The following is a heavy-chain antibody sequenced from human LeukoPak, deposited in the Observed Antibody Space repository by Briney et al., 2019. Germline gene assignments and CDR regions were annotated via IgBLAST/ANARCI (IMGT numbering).Heavy chain of an antibody. CDR2: ISYDGSNK. Sequence: GGSLRLSCAASGFTFSSYAMHWVRQAPGKGLEWVAVISYDGSNKYYADSVKGRFTISRDNSKNTLFLQMSSLRAEDSAVYYCGRDSGGSGTYFSPYGMDVWGQGTTVIVSS. J-gene: IGHJ6*01. V-gene: IGHV3-30-3*01. CDR3: GRDSGGSGTYFSPYGMDV. D-gene: IGHD3-10*01. CDR1: GFTFSSYA.